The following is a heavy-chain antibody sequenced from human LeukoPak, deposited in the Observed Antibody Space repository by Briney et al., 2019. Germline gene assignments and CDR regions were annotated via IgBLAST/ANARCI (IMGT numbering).Heavy chain of an antibody. Sequence: SETLSLTCAVYRGSFSGYYWSWIRQPPGKGLEWIGEINHSGSTNYNPSLKSRVTISVDTSKNQFSLKLSSVAAADTAVYYCARGTTVPYFDYWGQGTLVTVSS. J-gene: IGHJ4*02. V-gene: IGHV4-34*01. CDR2: INHSGST. CDR1: RGSFSGYY. CDR3: ARGTTVPYFDY. D-gene: IGHD4-17*01.